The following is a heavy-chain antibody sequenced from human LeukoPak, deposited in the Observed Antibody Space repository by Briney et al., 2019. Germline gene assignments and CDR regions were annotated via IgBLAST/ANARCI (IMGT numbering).Heavy chain of an antibody. CDR3: ARDPLRIAVAGAGAFDI. Sequence: GGSLRLFCAASGFTFSSYAMSWVRQAPGKGMEWVSAISGSGGCTNYADSVKGRLTISRDNSNNWLYMRMDSLRGEVTSVYFWARDPLRIAVAGAGAFDIWGQGTMVTVPS. D-gene: IGHD6-19*01. CDR1: GFTFSSYA. V-gene: IGHV3-23*01. CDR2: ISGSGGCT. J-gene: IGHJ3*02.